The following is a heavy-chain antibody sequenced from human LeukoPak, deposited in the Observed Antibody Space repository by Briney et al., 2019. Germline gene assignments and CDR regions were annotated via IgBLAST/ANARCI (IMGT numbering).Heavy chain of an antibody. V-gene: IGHV4-39*01. J-gene: IGHJ4*02. CDR1: GGSISSSSYY. CDR3: ARLAVAARCFDY. D-gene: IGHD6-6*01. Sequence: SETLSLTCTVSGGSISSSSYYWGWIRQPPGKGLEWIGSIYYSGSPYYNPSLKSRVTISVDTSKHQFSLKLSSVTAADTAVYYCARLAVAARCFDYWGQGTLVTVSS. CDR2: IYYSGSP.